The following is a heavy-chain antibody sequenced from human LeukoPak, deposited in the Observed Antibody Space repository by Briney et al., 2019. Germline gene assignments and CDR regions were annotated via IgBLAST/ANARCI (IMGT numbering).Heavy chain of an antibody. CDR1: GFTFSSYG. CDR2: IWYGGSNK. V-gene: IGHV3-30*02. D-gene: IGHD2-15*01. CDR3: AKVATAGAFDI. J-gene: IGHJ3*02. Sequence: GGSLRLSCAASGFTFSSYGMHWVRQAPGKGLEWVAVIWYGGSNKYYADSVKGRFTISRDNSKNTLYLQMNSLRAEDTAVYYCAKVATAGAFDIWGQGTMVTVSS.